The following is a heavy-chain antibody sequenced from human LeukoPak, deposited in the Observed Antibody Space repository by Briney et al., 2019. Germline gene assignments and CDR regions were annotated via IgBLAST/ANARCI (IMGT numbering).Heavy chain of an antibody. CDR2: ISSSSSNI. J-gene: IGHJ4*01. CDR1: GFTFSSYE. V-gene: IGHV3-48*03. CDR3: ARGRAGDYYNHNDY. Sequence: GGSLRLSCAASGFTFSSYEMNWVRQAPGKGLEWVSYISSSSSNIYYADSVKGRFTISRDNAKNSLYLQMNSLRAEDTAVYYCARGRAGDYYNHNDYWGQGTLVTVSS. D-gene: IGHD3-10*01.